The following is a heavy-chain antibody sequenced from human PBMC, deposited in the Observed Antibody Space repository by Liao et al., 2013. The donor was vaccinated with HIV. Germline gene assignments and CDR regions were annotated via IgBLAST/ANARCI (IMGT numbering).Heavy chain of an antibody. V-gene: IGHV4-30-2*05. CDR2: IYYSGST. Sequence: QLQLQESGSGLVKPSQTLSLTCAVSGDSIVYGGFSWSWIRQPPGKGLEWIGYIYYSGSTYYNPSLKSRVTISIDTSKNQFSLKLSSVTAADTAVYYCARDQSRVAAAGCDYWGQGTLVTVSS. J-gene: IGHJ4*02. CDR3: ARDQSRVAAAGCDY. CDR1: GDSIVYGGFS. D-gene: IGHD6-13*01.